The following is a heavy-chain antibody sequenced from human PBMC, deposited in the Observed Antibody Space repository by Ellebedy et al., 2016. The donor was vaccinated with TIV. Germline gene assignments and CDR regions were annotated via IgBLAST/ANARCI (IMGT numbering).Heavy chain of an antibody. CDR2: MYTSGST. D-gene: IGHD5-12*01. CDR1: GGSNSSYY. CDR3: AREGYSGYDFDY. J-gene: IGHJ4*02. V-gene: IGHV4-4*07. Sequence: SETLSLXXTVSGGSNSSYYWSWIRQPAGKGLQWIGRMYTSGSTNYNPSLKSRVTMSVDTSKNQFSLKLSSVTAADTAVYYCAREGYSGYDFDYWGQGTLVTVSS.